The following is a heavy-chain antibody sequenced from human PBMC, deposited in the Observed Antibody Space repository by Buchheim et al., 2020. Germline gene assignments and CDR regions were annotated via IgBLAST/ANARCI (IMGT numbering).Heavy chain of an antibody. CDR1: GYTFTSYY. Sequence: QVQLVQSGAEVKKPGASVKVSCKASGYTFTSYYMHWVRQAPGQGLEWMGIINPSGGSASYAQKFRGRVTMTRDTSTSTVYMELSSLRSEDTAVYYCARDLHGLVLSYYYYYGMDVWGQGTT. D-gene: IGHD6-19*01. CDR2: INPSGGSA. CDR3: ARDLHGLVLSYYYYYGMDV. V-gene: IGHV1-46*01. J-gene: IGHJ6*02.